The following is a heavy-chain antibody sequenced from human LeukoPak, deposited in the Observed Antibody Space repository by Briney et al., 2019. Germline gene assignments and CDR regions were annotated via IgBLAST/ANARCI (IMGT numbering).Heavy chain of an antibody. V-gene: IGHV4-39*01. CDR2: IYYSGST. D-gene: IGHD3-3*01. J-gene: IGHJ6*02. Sequence: SETLSLTCTVSGGSISSSSYYWGWIRQPPGKGLEWIGSIYYSGSTYYNPSLKSRVTISVDTSKNQFSLKLSSVTAADTAVYYCARVGSSYDFWSGTRSYYYGMDVWGQGTTVTVSS. CDR1: GGSISSSSYY. CDR3: ARVGSSYDFWSGTRSYYYGMDV.